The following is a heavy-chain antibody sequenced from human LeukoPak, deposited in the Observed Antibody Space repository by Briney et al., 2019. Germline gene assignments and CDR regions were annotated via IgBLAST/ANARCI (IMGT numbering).Heavy chain of an antibody. J-gene: IGHJ4*02. CDR3: ARGGYHGADLDY. CDR2: IYSSGST. D-gene: IGHD4-17*01. V-gene: IGHV4-4*07. CDR1: GGSISSYY. Sequence: SETLSLTCTVSGGSISSYYWSWIRQPAGKGLEWIGRIYSSGSTNYNPSLKSRVTMSVDTSKNQFSLKLSSVTAADTAVYYCARGGYHGADLDYWGQGTLVTVSS.